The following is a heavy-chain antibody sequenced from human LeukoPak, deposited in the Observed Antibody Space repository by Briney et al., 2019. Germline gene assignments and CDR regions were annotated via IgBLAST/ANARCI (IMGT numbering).Heavy chain of an antibody. CDR1: GFTISSYG. Sequence: GGSLRLSCAASGFTISSYGMHWVRQAPGKGLEWVAVISYDGSNKYYADSVKGRFTISRDNSKNTLYLQMNSLRAEDTAVYYCAKSLLVTENDYYYYGMDVWGQGTTVTVSS. J-gene: IGHJ6*02. D-gene: IGHD5-18*01. V-gene: IGHV3-30*18. CDR2: ISYDGSNK. CDR3: AKSLLVTENDYYYYGMDV.